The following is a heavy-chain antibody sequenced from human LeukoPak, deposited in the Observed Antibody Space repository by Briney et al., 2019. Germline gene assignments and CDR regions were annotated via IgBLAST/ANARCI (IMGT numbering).Heavy chain of an antibody. CDR3: AREVEQQKMNWFDP. CDR2: INPNSGGT. V-gene: IGHV1-2*02. D-gene: IGHD6-13*01. CDR1: GYTFTGYY. J-gene: IGHJ5*02. Sequence: ASVKVSCKASGYTFTGYYMHWVRQAPGQGLEWMGWINPNSGGTNYAQKFQGRVTMTRDTSISTAYMELSRLRSDDTAVYYCAREVEQQKMNWFDPWGQGTLVTVSS.